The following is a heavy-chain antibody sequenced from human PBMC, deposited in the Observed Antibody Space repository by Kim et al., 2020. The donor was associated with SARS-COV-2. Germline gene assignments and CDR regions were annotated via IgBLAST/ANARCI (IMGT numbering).Heavy chain of an antibody. V-gene: IGHV1-46*01. D-gene: IGHD6-6*01. J-gene: IGHJ6*02. CDR3: ARASNGEDSAAYSSFHYGMDV. Sequence: ASVKVSCKASGYTFSSYYIHWVRRAPGKGLEWMGIINPNGGGRSYAQKFQGRVTMTRDTSTSTVYMELTSLRSEDTAVYYCARASNGEDSAAYSSFHYGMDVWGQGTTVTVSS. CDR2: INPNGGGR. CDR1: GYTFSSYY.